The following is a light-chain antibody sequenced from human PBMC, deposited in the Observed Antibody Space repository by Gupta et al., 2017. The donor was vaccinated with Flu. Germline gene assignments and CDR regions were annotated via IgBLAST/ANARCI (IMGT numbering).Light chain of an antibody. CDR1: SSDIVSYNY. CDR3: SSYTSSTTLV. J-gene: IGLJ2*01. V-gene: IGLV2-14*01. Sequence: SIAISCTGTSSDIVSYNYVSWYQQHPGKAPQLLIYDVTNRPSAVSSRFSGSKSGDTASLTISGLQAEDEADYYCSSYTSSTTLVFGGGTKLTVL. CDR2: DVT.